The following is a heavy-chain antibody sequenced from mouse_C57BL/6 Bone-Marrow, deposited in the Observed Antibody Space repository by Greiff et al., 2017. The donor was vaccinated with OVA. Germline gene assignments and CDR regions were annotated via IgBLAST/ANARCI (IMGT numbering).Heavy chain of an antibody. CDR3: ARSLRGFPYAMDY. CDR2: IYPGSGST. Sequence: QVQLQQPGAELVKPGASVKMSCKASGYTFTSYWITWVKQRPGQGLEWIGDIYPGSGSTNYNEKFKSKATLTVDTSSSTAYMQLSSLTSEYSAVYYCARSLRGFPYAMDYWGQGTSVTVSS. V-gene: IGHV1-55*01. D-gene: IGHD1-1*01. J-gene: IGHJ4*01. CDR1: GYTFTSYW.